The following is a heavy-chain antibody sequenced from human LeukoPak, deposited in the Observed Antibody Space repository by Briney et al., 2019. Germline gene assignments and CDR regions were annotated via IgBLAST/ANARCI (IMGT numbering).Heavy chain of an antibody. Sequence: GGSLRLSCAASGFTFNTYSMNWVRHAQGKGLEWVSSISSSSTYIYYADSVKGRFTISRDNAKNSLYLQMNSLRAEDTAVYYCASSGIAAPDYWGQGTLVTVSS. CDR3: ASSGIAAPDY. CDR2: ISSSSTYI. V-gene: IGHV3-21*01. D-gene: IGHD6-13*01. J-gene: IGHJ4*02. CDR1: GFTFNTYS.